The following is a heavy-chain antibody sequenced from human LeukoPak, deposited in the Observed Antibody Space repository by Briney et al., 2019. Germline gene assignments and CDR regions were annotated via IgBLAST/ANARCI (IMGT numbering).Heavy chain of an antibody. V-gene: IGHV4-59*01. D-gene: IGHD3-22*01. Sequence: SETLSLTCTVSDGSFSSYYWSWIRQPPGKGLEWIGYIYYSGSSNYNPSLKSRVTISVDTSKNHFSLKLSSVTAADTAVYYCARGNYYDSRTYYRAFDIWGQGTMVTVSS. CDR1: DGSFSSYY. CDR2: IYYSGSS. J-gene: IGHJ3*02. CDR3: ARGNYYDSRTYYRAFDI.